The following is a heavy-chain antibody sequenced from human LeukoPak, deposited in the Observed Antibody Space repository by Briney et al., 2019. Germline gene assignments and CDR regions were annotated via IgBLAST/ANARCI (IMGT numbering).Heavy chain of an antibody. CDR1: GFTFSSYG. CDR2: ISYDGSNK. CDR3: AKENLVATILRY. V-gene: IGHV3-30*18. J-gene: IGHJ4*02. Sequence: GGSLRLSCAASGFTFSSYGMHWVRQAPGKGLEWVAVISYDGSNKYYADSVKGRFTISRDNSKNTLYPQMNSLRAEDTAVYYCAKENLVATILRYWGQGTLVTVSS. D-gene: IGHD5-12*01.